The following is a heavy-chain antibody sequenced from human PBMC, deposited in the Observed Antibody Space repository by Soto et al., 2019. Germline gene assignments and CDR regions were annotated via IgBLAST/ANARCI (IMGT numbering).Heavy chain of an antibody. CDR1: GFTFSSYA. V-gene: IGHV3-23*01. CDR3: ADRCSGGRCSPFDN. CDR2: VSAGGTSA. D-gene: IGHD2-15*01. Sequence: EVQLLESGGGLVQPGGSLRLSCAASGFTFSSYAMGWVRQAPGKGLEWVSAVSAGGTSAYYVASVEGRFTISRDNSKNTLYLPMNSLRVEDTARYYCADRCSGGRCSPFDNWGQGTLVTVAS. J-gene: IGHJ4*02.